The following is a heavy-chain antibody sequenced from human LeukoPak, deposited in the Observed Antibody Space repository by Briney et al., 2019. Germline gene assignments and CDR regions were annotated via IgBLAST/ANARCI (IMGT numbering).Heavy chain of an antibody. D-gene: IGHD1-26*01. J-gene: IGHJ4*02. V-gene: IGHV3-23*01. CDR3: AKCIVGATAPFDY. CDR2: ISGSGGST. CDR1: GFTFSIYA. Sequence: GGSLRLSCAASGFTFSIYAMSWVRQAPGKGLEWVSAISGSGGSTYYADSVRGRFTISRDNSKNTLYLQMNSLRAEDTAVYYCAKCIVGATAPFDYWGQGTLVTVSS.